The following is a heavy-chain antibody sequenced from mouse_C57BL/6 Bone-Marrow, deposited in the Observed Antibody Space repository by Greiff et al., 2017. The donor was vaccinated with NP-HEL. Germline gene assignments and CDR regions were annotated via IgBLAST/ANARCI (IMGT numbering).Heavy chain of an antibody. Sequence: QVQLQQSGAELVRPGASVTLSCKASGYTFTDYEMHWVKQTPVHGLEWIGAIDPETGGTAYNQKFKGKAILTADRSSSTAYMELRSLTSEDSAVDYCTYYSNVYAMDYWGQGTSVTVSS. J-gene: IGHJ4*01. V-gene: IGHV1-15*01. CDR3: TYYSNVYAMDY. D-gene: IGHD2-5*01. CDR2: IDPETGGT. CDR1: GYTFTDYE.